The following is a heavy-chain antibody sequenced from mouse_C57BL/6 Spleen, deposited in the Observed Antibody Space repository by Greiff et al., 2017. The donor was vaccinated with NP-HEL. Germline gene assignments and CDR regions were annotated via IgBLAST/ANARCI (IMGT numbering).Heavy chain of an antibody. CDR2: IDPETGGT. CDR1: GYTFTDYE. CDR3: TRWWGYDGTWYFDV. D-gene: IGHD2-2*01. J-gene: IGHJ1*03. Sequence: QVQLKESGAELVRPGASVTLSCKASGYTFTDYEMHWVKQTPVHGLEWIGAIDPETGGTAYNQKFKGKAILTADKSSSTAYMALRSLTSEDSAVYYCTRWWGYDGTWYFDVWGTGTTVTVSS. V-gene: IGHV1-15*01.